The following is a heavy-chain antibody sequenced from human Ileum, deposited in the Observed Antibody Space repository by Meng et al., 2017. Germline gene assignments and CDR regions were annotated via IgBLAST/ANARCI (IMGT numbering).Heavy chain of an antibody. Sequence: ASVKVSCKASGYTFTSYAMHWVRQAPGQRLEWMGWINAGNGNTKYSQKFQGRVTITRDTSASTAYMELSSLRSEDTAVYYCARDQAYYDFWSGYPYWGQGTLVTVSS. D-gene: IGHD3-3*01. CDR1: GYTFTSYA. J-gene: IGHJ4*02. V-gene: IGHV1-3*01. CDR3: ARDQAYYDFWSGYPY. CDR2: INAGNGNT.